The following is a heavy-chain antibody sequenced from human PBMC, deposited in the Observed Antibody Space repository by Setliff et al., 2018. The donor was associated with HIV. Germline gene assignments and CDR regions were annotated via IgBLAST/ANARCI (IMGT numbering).Heavy chain of an antibody. Sequence: SETLSLTCSVSGDSVGSYFWAWIRQPAGKGLEWIGRVYSNGNTNYNPSLKSRVTMAVDTSKNQIFLSLTSVTAADTAVYYCARETYYYDNPQYYYYYMDVWGKGTTVTVSS. V-gene: IGHV4-4*07. J-gene: IGHJ6*03. D-gene: IGHD3-22*01. CDR3: ARETYYYDNPQYYYYYMDV. CDR2: VYSNGNT. CDR1: GDSVGSYF.